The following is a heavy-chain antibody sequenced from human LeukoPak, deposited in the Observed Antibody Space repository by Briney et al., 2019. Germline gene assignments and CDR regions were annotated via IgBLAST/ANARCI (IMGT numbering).Heavy chain of an antibody. CDR3: ARYDILPGTYDVFDI. D-gene: IGHD3-9*01. V-gene: IGHV4-30-2*01. Sequence: SQTLSLTCAVSGGSISSGDYSWSCIRQPPGKGLEWIGYIYHSGSIYYNPSLKSRVTISMGRSKNQFFLKLSSVTPADAAVYYCARYDILPGTYDVFDIWGQGTMVTVSS. CDR1: GGSISSGDYS. J-gene: IGHJ3*02. CDR2: IYHSGSI.